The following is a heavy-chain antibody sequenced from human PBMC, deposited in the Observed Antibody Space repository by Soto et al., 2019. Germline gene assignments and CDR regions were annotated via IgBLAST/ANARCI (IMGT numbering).Heavy chain of an antibody. CDR1: GFTFSSYA. J-gene: IGHJ4*02. CDR3: ASPPGFDY. V-gene: IGHV3-23*01. D-gene: IGHD3-10*01. Sequence: VGSLTLSCAASGFTFSSYAMSWVRQAPGKGLEWVSAISGSGGSTYYADSVKGRFTISRDNSNNTLYLQMNSLRAEDTAVYYCASPPGFDYWGQGTLVTVSS. CDR2: ISGSGGST.